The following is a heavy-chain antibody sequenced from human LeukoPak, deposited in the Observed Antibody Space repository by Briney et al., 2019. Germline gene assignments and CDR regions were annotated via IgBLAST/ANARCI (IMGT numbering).Heavy chain of an antibody. J-gene: IGHJ4*02. CDR1: GFTFSSYW. D-gene: IGHD1-26*01. CDR3: ARDPYSGSAAGDY. Sequence: GGSLRLSCAASGFTFSSYWMSWVRQAPGKGLEWVANIKQDGSEKYYVDSVKGRFTISRDNAKNSLYLQMNSLRAEDTAVYYCARDPYSGSAAGDYWGQGTLVTVSS. CDR2: IKQDGSEK. V-gene: IGHV3-7*01.